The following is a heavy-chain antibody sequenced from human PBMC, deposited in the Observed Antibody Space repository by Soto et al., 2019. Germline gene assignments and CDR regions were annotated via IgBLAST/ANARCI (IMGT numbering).Heavy chain of an antibody. D-gene: IGHD6-13*01. V-gene: IGHV1-2*04. J-gene: IGHJ4*02. CDR3: ARFSSRYYYFDY. CDR1: GYTFTGYY. CDR2: INPNSGGT. Sequence: QVQLVQSGAEVKKPGASVKVSCKAFGYTFTGYYIHWVRQAPGQGLEWMGWINPNSGGTNYAQKFQGWLTMTRDTSITTAYMELSRLKSEETAVYYCARFSSRYYYFDYWGQGTLVTVSS.